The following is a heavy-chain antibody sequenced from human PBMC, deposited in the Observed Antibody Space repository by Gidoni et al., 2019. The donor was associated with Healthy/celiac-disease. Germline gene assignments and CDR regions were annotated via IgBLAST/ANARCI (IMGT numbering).Heavy chain of an antibody. V-gene: IGHV3-48*03. CDR1: GFTFSSYE. D-gene: IGHD1-7*01. Sequence: VQLVESGGGLVQPGGSLRLSCAAAGFTFSSYEMNWVRQAPGKGLECVSYISSSGSTIYYADSVKGRFTISRDNAKNSLYLQMNSLRAEDTAVYYCAREDWNYVSLVAFDIWGQGTMVTVSS. CDR2: ISSSGSTI. J-gene: IGHJ3*02. CDR3: AREDWNYVSLVAFDI.